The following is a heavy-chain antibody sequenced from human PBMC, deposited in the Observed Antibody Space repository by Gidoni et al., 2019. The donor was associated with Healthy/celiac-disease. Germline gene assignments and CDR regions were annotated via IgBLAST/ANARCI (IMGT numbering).Heavy chain of an antibody. V-gene: IGHV3-23*01. CDR1: GFPFSSYA. CDR2: SSGSGGST. Sequence: EVQLLVSGGGLVQPGGSLRLSCAAAGFPFSSYAMSWVRQAPGKGLEWVSASSGSGGSTYYADSVKGRFTISRDNSKNTLYLQMNSLRAEDTAVYYCAKDRGSGWYQLISHWGQGTLVTVSS. D-gene: IGHD6-19*01. CDR3: AKDRGSGWYQLISH. J-gene: IGHJ1*01.